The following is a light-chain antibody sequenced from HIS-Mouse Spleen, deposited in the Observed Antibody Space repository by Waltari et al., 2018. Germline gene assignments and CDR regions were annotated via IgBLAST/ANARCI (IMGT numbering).Light chain of an antibody. CDR3: QQLNSYPQET. Sequence: DIQLTQSPSFLSASVGDRVTINCRASQGISSYLAWNQQKPGKAPKLLIYAASTLQSGVPSRFSGSGSGTEFTLTISSLQPEDFATYYCQQLNSYPQETFGGGTKVEIK. J-gene: IGKJ4*01. CDR1: QGISSY. V-gene: IGKV1-9*01. CDR2: AAS.